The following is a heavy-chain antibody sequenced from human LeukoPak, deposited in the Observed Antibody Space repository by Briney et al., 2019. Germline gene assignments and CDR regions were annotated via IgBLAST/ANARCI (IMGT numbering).Heavy chain of an antibody. CDR2: IGTKGDT. V-gene: IGHV3-13*01. Sequence: GRSLRLSCAASGLSFSSYDMHSVRQATGKGLEWVSAIGTKGDTYYSDSVRGRFTISRENGKNSLYLQMNSLRAGDTAVYYCAREMSDTVTWGWYFDLWGRGTLVTVSS. CDR1: GLSFSSYD. D-gene: IGHD4-17*01. CDR3: AREMSDTVTWGWYFDL. J-gene: IGHJ2*01.